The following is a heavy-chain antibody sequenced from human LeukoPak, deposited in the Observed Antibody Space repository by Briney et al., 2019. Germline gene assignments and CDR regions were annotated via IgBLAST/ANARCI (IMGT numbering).Heavy chain of an antibody. CDR1: GGSISSYY. D-gene: IGHD4-17*01. V-gene: IGHV4-59*08. J-gene: IGHJ5*02. CDR3: ASPPGGDYGDYGTTPDNWLDP. Sequence: SETLSLTCTVSGGSISSYYWSWIRQPPGKGLEWIGYIYYSGSTNYNPSLKSRVTISVDTSKNQFSQKLSSVTAADTAAYYCASPPGGDYGDYGTTPDNWLDPWGQGTLVTVSS. CDR2: IYYSGST.